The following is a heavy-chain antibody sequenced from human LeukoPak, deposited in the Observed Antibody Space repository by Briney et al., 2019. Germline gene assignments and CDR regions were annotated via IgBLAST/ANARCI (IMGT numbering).Heavy chain of an antibody. CDR3: FREGGD. V-gene: IGHV3-74*01. CDR2: INIDERIT. D-gene: IGHD3-10*01. CDR1: GFSFSTQR. Sequence: GGSLRLSCAASGFSFSTQRVHWVRQAPGKGLVWVSYINIDERITGYADSVKGRFTISRDNAKNTLYLQMNSLRAEDTAIYYCFREGGDWGQGTLVTVSS. J-gene: IGHJ4*02.